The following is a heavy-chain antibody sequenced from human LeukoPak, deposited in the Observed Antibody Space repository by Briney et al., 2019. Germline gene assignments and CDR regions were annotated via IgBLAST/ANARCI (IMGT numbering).Heavy chain of an antibody. J-gene: IGHJ4*02. CDR3: ARAYDTSGYSDLGY. V-gene: IGHV3-48*03. D-gene: IGHD3-22*01. CDR1: GFTFSIYE. Sequence: GGSLRLSCASSGFTFSIYEMNWVRQAPGKGLEWVSYISSSGSTIYYADSVKGRFTISRDNAKNSLYLEMNSLRGEDTAVYYCARAYDTSGYSDLGYWGQGTLVTVSS. CDR2: ISSSGSTI.